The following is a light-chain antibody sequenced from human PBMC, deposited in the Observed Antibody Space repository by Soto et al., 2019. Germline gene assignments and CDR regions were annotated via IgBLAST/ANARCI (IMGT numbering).Light chain of an antibody. Sequence: EIVLTQSPGTLSLSPGERATLSCRASQSISSSYLAWYQQKPGQAPRLLVYGASSRATGIPDRFSGSGSGTDFPLTISSLEPEDFALYYCQQYSSTFWTFGQGTKVEIK. V-gene: IGKV3-20*01. J-gene: IGKJ1*01. CDR1: QSISSSY. CDR2: GAS. CDR3: QQYSSTFWT.